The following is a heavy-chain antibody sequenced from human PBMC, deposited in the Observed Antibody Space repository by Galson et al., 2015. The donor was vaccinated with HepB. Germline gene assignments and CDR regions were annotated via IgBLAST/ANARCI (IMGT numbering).Heavy chain of an antibody. CDR2: ISVNTGKP. CDR3: VFLRGYDLKPLDY. CDR1: GYIFTRFA. V-gene: IGHV7-4-1*02. Sequence: SVKVSCKASGYIFTRFAINWVRQAPGQGLEWMGWISVNTGKPTYAQGFTGRFVFSFDTSVSTAYLQISSLRAEDTAVYYCVFLRGYDLKPLDYWGQGTLVTVSS. D-gene: IGHD5-12*01. J-gene: IGHJ4*02.